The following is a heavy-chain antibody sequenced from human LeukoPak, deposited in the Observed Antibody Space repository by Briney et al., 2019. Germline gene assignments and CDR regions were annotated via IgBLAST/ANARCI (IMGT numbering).Heavy chain of an antibody. CDR1: GFTFSSYG. D-gene: IGHD6-13*01. V-gene: IGHV3-33*01. J-gene: IGHJ6*03. Sequence: GGSLRLSCAASGFTFSSYGMHWVRQAPGKGLEWVAVIWYDGSNKYYADSVKGRFTISRDNSKNTLYLQMNSLRAEDTAVYYCARVGSSSWPNYYYYYYVDVWGKGTTVTVSS. CDR3: ARVGSSSWPNYYYYYYVDV. CDR2: IWYDGSNK.